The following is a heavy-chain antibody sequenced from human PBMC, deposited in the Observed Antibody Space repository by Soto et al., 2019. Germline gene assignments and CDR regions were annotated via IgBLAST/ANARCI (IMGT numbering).Heavy chain of an antibody. V-gene: IGHV3-48*02. CDR2: ISSSSSTI. Sequence: LRLSCAASGFTFISYSMNWVRQAPGKGLEWVSYISSSSSTIYYADSVKGRFTISRDNAKNSLYLQMNSLRDEDTAVYYCAGPVVVAATVGYGMDVWGQGTTVTVSS. CDR1: GFTFISYS. D-gene: IGHD2-15*01. CDR3: AGPVVVAATVGYGMDV. J-gene: IGHJ6*02.